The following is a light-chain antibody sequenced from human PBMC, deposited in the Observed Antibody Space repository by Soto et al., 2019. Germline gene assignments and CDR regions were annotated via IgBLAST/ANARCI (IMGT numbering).Light chain of an antibody. CDR2: ENN. Sequence: QSALTQPPSVSAAPGQKVTISCSGSSSNNGNNYVSWYQQLPGTAPKLLIYENNKRPSGIPDRFSSSKSGTSATLCITGLQTGDEADYYCGTWDSSLSGGSYVFGTGTKVTVL. CDR1: SSNNGNNY. J-gene: IGLJ1*01. CDR3: GTWDSSLSGGSYV. V-gene: IGLV1-51*02.